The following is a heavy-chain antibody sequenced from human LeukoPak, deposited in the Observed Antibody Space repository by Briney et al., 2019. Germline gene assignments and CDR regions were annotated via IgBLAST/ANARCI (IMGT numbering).Heavy chain of an antibody. CDR2: IRYDGSNK. J-gene: IGHJ6*03. CDR1: GFSFSSYG. CDR3: AKDGEYCSTTSCYITNQSNFYMDV. V-gene: IGHV3-30*02. D-gene: IGHD2-2*02. Sequence: GGSLRLSCAASGFSFSSYGMHWVRQAPGKGLEWVAFIRYDGSNKYYADSVKGRFTISRDTSKNTLYLQMNSLRAEDTAVYYCAKDGEYCSTTSCYITNQSNFYMDVWGKGTTVTVSS.